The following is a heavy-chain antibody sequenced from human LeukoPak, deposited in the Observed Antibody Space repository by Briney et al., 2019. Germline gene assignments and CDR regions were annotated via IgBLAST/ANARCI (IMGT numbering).Heavy chain of an antibody. CDR3: ARDSIGWKPLHY. J-gene: IGHJ4*02. D-gene: IGHD6-19*01. Sequence: GGSLRLSCAASGFTFSTYWMTWVRQAPGKGLEWVANIKQDGGSKYYVDSVKGRFTISRDNVENTLELQMNSLRAEDTAVYYCARDSIGWKPLHYWGQGTLVTVSS. CDR1: GFTFSTYW. CDR2: IKQDGGSK. V-gene: IGHV3-7*05.